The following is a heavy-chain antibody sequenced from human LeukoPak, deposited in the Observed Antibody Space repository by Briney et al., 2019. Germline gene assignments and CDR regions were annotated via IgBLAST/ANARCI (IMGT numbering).Heavy chain of an antibody. Sequence: GEALNASSNGSGYSITSYWNCWVRPMPGKGLEWMGRIDNSGSNNNYSPSFQGHVTISAAKSTSTAYLQWSGMTASDTAMYYGARQGEGEDSSGWFVFDYWGQGTLVTVSS. J-gene: IGHJ4*02. CDR1: GYSITSYW. D-gene: IGHD6-19*01. CDR3: ARQGEGEDSSGWFVFDY. V-gene: IGHV5-10-1*01. CDR2: IDNSGSNN.